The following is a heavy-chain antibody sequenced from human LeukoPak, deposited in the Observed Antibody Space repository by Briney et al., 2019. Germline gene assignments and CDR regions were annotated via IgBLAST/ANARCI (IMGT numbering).Heavy chain of an antibody. J-gene: IGHJ3*02. CDR2: IKQDGSEK. Sequence: PGGSLRLSCAASGFTFSSYWMSWVRQAPGKGLEWVANIKQDGSEKYYVDSVKGRFTISRDSAKNSLYLQMNSLRAEDTAVYYCARVWKVVGLRAFDIWGQGTMVTVSS. V-gene: IGHV3-7*01. CDR1: GFTFSSYW. CDR3: ARVWKVVGLRAFDI. D-gene: IGHD2-2*01.